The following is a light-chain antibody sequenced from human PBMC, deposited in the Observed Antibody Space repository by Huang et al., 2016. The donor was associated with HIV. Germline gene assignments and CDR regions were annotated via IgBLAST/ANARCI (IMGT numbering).Light chain of an antibody. Sequence: DIQMTQSPSSLSASVGDRVTLTCRASQTISTFLNWYQQKPGKAPKLLIYAASSLQSGVPSKFSGSGSVTDFTLTISSLQPEDFATYYCQQGYSTPYTFGQGTKLGIK. V-gene: IGKV1-39*01. CDR2: AAS. CDR1: QTISTF. J-gene: IGKJ2*01. CDR3: QQGYSTPYT.